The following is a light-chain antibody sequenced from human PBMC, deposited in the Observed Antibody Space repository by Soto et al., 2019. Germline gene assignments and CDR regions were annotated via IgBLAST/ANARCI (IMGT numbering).Light chain of an antibody. CDR3: QQFGSSPPMT. CDR1: QSVTFN. Sequence: VVMTQSPATLSVSPGERATLSCRASQSVTFNLAWYQQKPGQAPRLLIYGASSRATGIPDRFSGSGSGADFTLTISRLEPEDFAVYYCQQFGSSPPMTFGQGTRLEIK. J-gene: IGKJ5*01. CDR2: GAS. V-gene: IGKV3-20*01.